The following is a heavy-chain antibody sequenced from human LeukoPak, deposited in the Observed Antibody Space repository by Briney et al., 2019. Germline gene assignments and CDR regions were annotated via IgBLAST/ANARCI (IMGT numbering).Heavy chain of an antibody. Sequence: SETLSLTCAVYGGSFSGYYWSWIRQPPGKGLEWIGSIYYSGSSYYNPSLKSRVTISVDTSKNQFSLKLSSVTAADTAVYYCARVKGVVTAILDYWGQGTLVTVSS. J-gene: IGHJ4*02. CDR3: ARVKGVVTAILDY. V-gene: IGHV4-34*01. CDR2: IYYSGSS. D-gene: IGHD2-21*02. CDR1: GGSFSGYY.